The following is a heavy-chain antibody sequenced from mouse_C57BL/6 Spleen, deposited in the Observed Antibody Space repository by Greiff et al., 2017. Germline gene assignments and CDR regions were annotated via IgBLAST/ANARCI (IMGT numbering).Heavy chain of an antibody. CDR1: GYAFTNYL. J-gene: IGHJ4*01. D-gene: IGHD1-1*01. CDR3: ARGHYGSSLYAMDY. Sequence: VMLVVSGAELVRPGTSVKVSCKASGYAFTNYLIEWVKQRPGQGLEWIGVINPGSGGTNYNEKFKGKATLTADKSSSTAYMQLSSLTSEDSAVYFCARGHYGSSLYAMDYWGQGTSVTVSS. V-gene: IGHV1-54*01. CDR2: INPGSGGT.